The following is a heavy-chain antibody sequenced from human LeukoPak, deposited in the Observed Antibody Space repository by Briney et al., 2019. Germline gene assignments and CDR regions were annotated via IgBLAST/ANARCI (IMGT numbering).Heavy chain of an antibody. J-gene: IGHJ3*02. V-gene: IGHV3-21*01. CDR1: GFTFSSYS. Sequence: GGSLRLSCAASGFTFSSYSMNWVRQAPGKGLEWVSSISSSSGYIYYADSVKGRFTISRDNAKNSLYLQMNSLRAEDTAVYYCARDRGDSSGNDAFDIWGPGTMVTVSS. CDR3: ARDRGDSSGNDAFDI. D-gene: IGHD3-22*01. CDR2: ISSSSGYI.